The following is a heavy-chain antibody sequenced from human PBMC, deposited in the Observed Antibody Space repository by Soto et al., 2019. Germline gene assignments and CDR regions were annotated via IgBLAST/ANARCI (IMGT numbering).Heavy chain of an antibody. CDR3: ARSAKQRGGAFDI. J-gene: IGHJ3*02. CDR2: IYYSGST. Sequence: PSETLSLTCTVSGGSISSGGYYWSWIRQHPGKGLEWIGYIYYSGSTYYNPSLKSRVTISVDTSKNQFSLKLSSVTAADTAVYYCARSAKQRGGAFDIWGQGTMVTVSS. CDR1: GGSISSGGYY. D-gene: IGHD3-16*01. V-gene: IGHV4-31*03.